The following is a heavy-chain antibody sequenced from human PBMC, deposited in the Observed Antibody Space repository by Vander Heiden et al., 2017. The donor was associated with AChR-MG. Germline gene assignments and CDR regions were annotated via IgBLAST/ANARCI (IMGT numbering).Heavy chain of an antibody. Sequence: QVQLQQWGAGLLKPSETLSLTCAVYGGSFSGYYWSWIRQPPGKGLEWIGEINHSGSTNYNPSLKSRVTISVDTSKNQFSLKLSSVTAADTAVYYCARQVGFWSGYYSYYYYYYMDVWGKGTTVTVSS. CDR3: ARQVGFWSGYYSYYYYYYMDV. CDR1: GGSFSGYY. J-gene: IGHJ6*03. CDR2: INHSGST. V-gene: IGHV4-34*01. D-gene: IGHD3-3*01.